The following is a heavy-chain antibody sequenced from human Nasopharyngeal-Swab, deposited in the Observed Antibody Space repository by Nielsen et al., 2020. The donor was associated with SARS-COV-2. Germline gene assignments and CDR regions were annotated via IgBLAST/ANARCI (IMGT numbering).Heavy chain of an antibody. Sequence: VRQAPGKGLEWVSSISSSSSYIYYADSVKGRFTISRDNATNSLSLQMNSLRAEDTAVSSCSLDSSLFLFFLFFDYWGQGTLVTVSS. V-gene: IGHV3-21*01. CDR3: SLDSSLFLFFLFFDY. J-gene: IGHJ4*02. D-gene: IGHD2/OR15-2a*01. CDR2: ISSSSSYI.